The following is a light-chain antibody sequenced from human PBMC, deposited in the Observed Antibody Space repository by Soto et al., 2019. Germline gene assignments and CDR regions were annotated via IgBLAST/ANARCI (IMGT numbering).Light chain of an antibody. CDR2: GTT. V-gene: IGKV3-20*01. J-gene: IGKJ3*01. CDR3: QQYGSSLFT. CDR1: QSVSSKY. Sequence: EIVWTRSPGTLSLSPGQRATLSCSASQSVSSKYLGWYQKKPGQAPRVLIYGTTIRAWGVADRFSGGGSGTGFTLTITRLEPADFALYYCQQYGSSLFTFGPGTKVDFQ.